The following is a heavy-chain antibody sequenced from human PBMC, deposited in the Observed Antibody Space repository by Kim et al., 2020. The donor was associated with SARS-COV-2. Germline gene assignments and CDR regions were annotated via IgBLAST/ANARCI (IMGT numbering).Heavy chain of an antibody. CDR3: ARKDYGLDV. V-gene: IGHV4-31*03. CDR1: GGSISSGAYY. CDR2: IYYSGNS. Sequence: SETLSLTCTVSGGSISSGAYYWSWIRQHPGKGLEWIGYIYYSGNSYYNPSLKSRVTMSVDTSKNQFSLKLTSVTAADTAIYYCARKDYGLDVWGQGTTVPVSS. J-gene: IGHJ6*02.